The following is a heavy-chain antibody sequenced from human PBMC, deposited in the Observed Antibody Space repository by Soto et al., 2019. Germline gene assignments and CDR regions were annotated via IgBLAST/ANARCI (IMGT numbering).Heavy chain of an antibody. CDR2: ISCNNGDA. D-gene: IGHD3-10*01. J-gene: IGHJ4*02. CDR1: GYTFTNYG. Sequence: QVQLVQTGAEVKEPGASAKVSCKASGYTFTNYGISWVRQAPGQGLEWMGWISCNNGDANYVQSLRGRVTMTTDTSTSSVYMELRSLRADDTAVYYCARDGDGSGRHYEYWGQGTLVTVSS. V-gene: IGHV1-18*01. CDR3: ARDGDGSGRHYEY.